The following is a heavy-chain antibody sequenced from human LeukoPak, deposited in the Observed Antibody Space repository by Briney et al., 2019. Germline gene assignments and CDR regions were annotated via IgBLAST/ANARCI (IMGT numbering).Heavy chain of an antibody. J-gene: IGHJ4*02. CDR3: ARAPGYDRVYFDY. V-gene: IGHV4-4*09. CDR1: GGSISSYY. Sequence: PSETLSLTCTVSGGSISSYYWSWIRQPPGKGLEWIGYIYTSGSTNYNPSLKSRVTISVDTSKNQFSLKLSSETAADTAVYYCARAPGYDRVYFDYWGQGTLVTVSS. CDR2: IYTSGST. D-gene: IGHD5-12*01.